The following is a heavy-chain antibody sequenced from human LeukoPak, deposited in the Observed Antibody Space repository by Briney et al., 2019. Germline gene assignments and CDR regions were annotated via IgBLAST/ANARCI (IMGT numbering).Heavy chain of an antibody. CDR1: GYTFTSYY. CDR3: ARDSIVVVPAAMEFDY. V-gene: IGHV1-46*01. CDR2: INPSGGST. J-gene: IGHJ4*02. D-gene: IGHD2-2*01. Sequence: ASVKVSCKASGYTFTSYYMHWVRQAPGQGLEWMGIINPSGGSTSCAQKFQGRVTMTRDTSTSTVYMELSRLRSDDTAVYYCARDSIVVVPAAMEFDYWGQGTLVTVSS.